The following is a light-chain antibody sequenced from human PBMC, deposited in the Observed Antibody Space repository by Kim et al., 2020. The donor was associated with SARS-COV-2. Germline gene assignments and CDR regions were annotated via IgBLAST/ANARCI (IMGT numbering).Light chain of an antibody. CDR2: GAS. CDR3: LQHNTYPIT. V-gene: IGKV1-17*01. CDR1: QDMRND. Sequence: ASVRDRVTIPCRASQDMRNDLGLYQHNPGRAPKRLFYGASSLQSGVPSRFSGSGSGTEFTLTISSVQPEDFATYFCLQHNTYPITFGQGTRLEIK. J-gene: IGKJ5*01.